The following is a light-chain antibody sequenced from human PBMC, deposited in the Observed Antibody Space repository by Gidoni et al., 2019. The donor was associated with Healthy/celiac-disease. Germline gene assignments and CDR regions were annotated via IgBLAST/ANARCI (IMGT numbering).Light chain of an antibody. V-gene: IGKV1-39*01. CDR3: QQSYSTPPEFT. CDR1: QSISSY. CDR2: AAS. J-gene: IGKJ3*01. Sequence: DIQMTQSPSSLSASVGDRVTITCRASQSISSYLNWYQQKPGKATKLLIYAASSLQSGVPSRFSGSGSGTDFTLTISSLQPEDFATYYCQQSYSTPPEFTFGPGTKVDIK.